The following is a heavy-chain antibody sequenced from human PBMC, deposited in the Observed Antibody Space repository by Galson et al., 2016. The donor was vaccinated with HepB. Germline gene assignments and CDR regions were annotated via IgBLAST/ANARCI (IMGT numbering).Heavy chain of an antibody. J-gene: IGHJ4*02. CDR1: GFTFSSYW. CDR2: INSDGSST. Sequence: SLRLSCAASGFTFSSYWMPWVRQAPGKGLVWVSRINSDGSSTTYAGSVKGRFTISRDNANNTLYLQMTGLKAEDTAVYYCARGPPYGEFDYWGQGTLVTVSS. V-gene: IGHV3-74*01. CDR3: ARGPPYGEFDY. D-gene: IGHD3-10*01.